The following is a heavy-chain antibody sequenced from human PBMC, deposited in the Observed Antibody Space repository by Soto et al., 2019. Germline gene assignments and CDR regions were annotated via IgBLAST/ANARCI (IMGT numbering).Heavy chain of an antibody. CDR3: AKVQYYYDSSGYIDY. D-gene: IGHD3-22*01. CDR2: ISGSGGST. V-gene: IGHV3-23*01. J-gene: IGHJ4*02. CDR1: GFTFSSYA. Sequence: GGSLRLSCAASGFTFSSYAMSWVRQAPGKGLEWVSAISGSGGSTYYADSVKGRFTISRDNSKNTLYLQMNSLRAEDTAVYYCAKVQYYYDSSGYIDYWGQGTLVTVSS.